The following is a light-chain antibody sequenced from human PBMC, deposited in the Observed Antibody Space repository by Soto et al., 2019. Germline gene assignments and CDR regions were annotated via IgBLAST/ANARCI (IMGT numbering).Light chain of an antibody. CDR2: EVT. CDR3: RTYTSNNTLVV. V-gene: IGLV2-14*01. J-gene: IGLJ2*01. Sequence: QSALTQPASVSGSPGQSITISCTGTSSDVGGYKYVCWYQQHPGKAPKLMIYEVTNRPSGVSNRFSGSKSGNTASLTISALQSEDEADYHCRTYTSNNTLVVFGGGTKLTVL. CDR1: SSDVGGYKY.